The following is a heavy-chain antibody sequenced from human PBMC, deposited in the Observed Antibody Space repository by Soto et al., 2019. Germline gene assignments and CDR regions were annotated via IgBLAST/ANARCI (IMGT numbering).Heavy chain of an antibody. CDR2: INPNSGGT. CDR1: GYTFTGYY. D-gene: IGHD6-13*01. V-gene: IGHV1-2*02. CDR3: ARGGEWLRFLAAAGTLDY. J-gene: IGHJ4*02. Sequence: QVQLVQSGAEVKKPGASVKVSCKASGYTFTGYYMHWVRQAPGQGLEWMGWINPNSGGTNYAQKFQGRVTMPRDTSISTAYMELSRLRSDDTAVYYCARGGEWLRFLAAAGTLDYWGQGTLVTVSS.